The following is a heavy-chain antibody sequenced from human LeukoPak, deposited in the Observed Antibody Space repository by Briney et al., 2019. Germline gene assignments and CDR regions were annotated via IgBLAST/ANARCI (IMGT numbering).Heavy chain of an antibody. CDR1: DDSIYSSSYY. J-gene: IGHJ4*02. D-gene: IGHD3-22*01. CDR3: ARHRDSGGYYALDY. CDR2: VFFRGNT. V-gene: IGHV4-39*01. Sequence: SETLSLTCSVSDDSIYSSSYYWGWIRQPPGKGLEWIGTVFFRGNTYYNPSLDSRVTMSVDTSKKQFSLKLKSVTAADTAVYYGARHRDSGGYYALDYWGQGTLVTVSS.